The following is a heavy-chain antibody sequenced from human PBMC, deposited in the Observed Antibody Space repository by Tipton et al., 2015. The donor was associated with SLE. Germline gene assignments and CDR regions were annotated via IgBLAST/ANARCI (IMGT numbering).Heavy chain of an antibody. CDR1: GGSFSGHY. Sequence: GLVKPSETLSLTCVVYGGSFSGHYWSWIRRSPGKGLEWIGEINHSGSTNYNPSLKSRVIISIDTSKNQFSLELSSVTAADTAVYYCARSQWVRFPPNFFSSSMDVWGKGTTVTVSS. V-gene: IGHV4-34*01. J-gene: IGHJ6*03. CDR2: INHSGST. D-gene: IGHD5-12*01. CDR3: ARSQWVRFPPNFFSSSMDV.